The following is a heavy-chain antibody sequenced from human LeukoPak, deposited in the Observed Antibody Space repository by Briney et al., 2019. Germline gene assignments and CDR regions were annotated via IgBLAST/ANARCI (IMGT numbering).Heavy chain of an antibody. CDR1: GFTFINYW. Sequence: GGSLRLSCAAFGFTFINYWMTWVRQAPGKGLEWVANIKQDGSEKYYVDSVTGRFTISRDNAKNSLFLQMSSLRADDTAVYYCARGGIRGVLMEYWGQGTLVTVSS. J-gene: IGHJ4*02. CDR3: ARGGIRGVLMEY. CDR2: IKQDGSEK. D-gene: IGHD3-10*01. V-gene: IGHV3-7*05.